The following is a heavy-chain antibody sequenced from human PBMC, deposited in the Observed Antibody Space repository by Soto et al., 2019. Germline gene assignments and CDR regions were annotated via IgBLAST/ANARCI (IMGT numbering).Heavy chain of an antibody. V-gene: IGHV4-39*01. J-gene: IGHJ5*02. CDR2: IYYSGST. CDR1: GGSISSSSYY. Sequence: PSETLSLTCTVSGGSISSSSYYWGWIRQPPGKGLEWIGSIYYSGSTYYNPSLKSRVTISVDTSKNQFSLKLSSVTAADTAVYYCARSEGGRQWLVRGLANWFDPWAQAILVPVSS. D-gene: IGHD6-19*01. CDR3: ARSEGGRQWLVRGLANWFDP.